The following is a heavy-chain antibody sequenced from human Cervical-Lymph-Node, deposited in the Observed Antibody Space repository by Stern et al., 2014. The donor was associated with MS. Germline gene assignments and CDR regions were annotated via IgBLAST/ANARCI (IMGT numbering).Heavy chain of an antibody. CDR1: GYSFANFW. V-gene: IGHV5-51*03. Sequence: EVQLVQSGAEVRKPGESLKISCKASGYSFANFWIGWVRQVPGKGLEWMGIIYPGDYDTRYSPSFQGQVTLSADESISTAYLQWSSLKASDTGIYYCARRGLGYDGADHWGQGALVTVSS. J-gene: IGHJ4*02. D-gene: IGHD3-16*01. CDR2: IYPGDYDT. CDR3: ARRGLGYDGADH.